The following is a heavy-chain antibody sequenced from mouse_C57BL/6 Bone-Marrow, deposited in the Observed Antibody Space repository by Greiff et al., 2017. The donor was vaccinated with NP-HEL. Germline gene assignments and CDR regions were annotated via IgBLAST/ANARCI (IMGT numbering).Heavy chain of an antibody. CDR2: IYPGSGNT. V-gene: IGHV1-76*01. J-gene: IGHJ4*01. CDR1: GYTFTDYY. CDR3: ARDGYGSAYAMDY. Sequence: QVHVKQSGAELVRPGASVKLSCKASGYTFTDYYINWVKQRPGQGLEWIARIYPGSGNTYYNEKFKGKATLTAEKSSSTAYMQLSSLTSEDSAVYFCARDGYGSAYAMDYWGQGTSVTVSS. D-gene: IGHD1-1*01.